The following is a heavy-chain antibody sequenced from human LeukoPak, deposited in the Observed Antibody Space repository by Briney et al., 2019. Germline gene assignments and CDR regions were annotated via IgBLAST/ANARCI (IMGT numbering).Heavy chain of an antibody. V-gene: IGHV3-15*01. Sequence: GGSLRLSCAASGFTFSNAWMSWVRQAPGKGLEWVGRIKSKTDGGTTDYAAPVKGRFTISRDDSKNTPYLQMNSLKTEDTAVYYCTTGDYVWGSYRYMDYWGQGTLVTVSS. CDR2: IKSKTDGGTT. CDR1: GFTFSNAW. D-gene: IGHD3-16*02. J-gene: IGHJ4*02. CDR3: TTGDYVWGSYRYMDY.